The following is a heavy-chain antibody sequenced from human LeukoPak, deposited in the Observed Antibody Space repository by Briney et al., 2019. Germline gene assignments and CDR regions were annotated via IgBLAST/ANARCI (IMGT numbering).Heavy chain of an antibody. CDR2: ISAYNGNT. CDR1: GYTFTSYG. CDR3: ARFRFFHSSSCLGY. J-gene: IGHJ4*02. Sequence: ASVKVSCKASGYTFTSYGISWVRQAPGQGLEWMGWISAYNGNTNYAQKLQGRVTMTTDTSTSTAYMELRSLRSDDTAVYYCARFRFFHSSSCLGYWGQGTLVTVSS. D-gene: IGHD6-13*01. V-gene: IGHV1-18*01.